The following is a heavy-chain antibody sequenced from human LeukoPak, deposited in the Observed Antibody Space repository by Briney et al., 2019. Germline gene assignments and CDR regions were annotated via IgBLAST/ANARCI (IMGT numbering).Heavy chain of an antibody. CDR3: ARGPYRTSPHFDY. CDR2: INPNSGGT. D-gene: IGHD6-6*01. Sequence: GASVKVSCKASGYSFTGYYMHWVRQAPGQGLEWMGWINPNSGGTHYAQKFQGRVTMTRDTYISTAYMELSSLRSDDAAIYYCARGPYRTSPHFDYWGQGTLVTVSS. CDR1: GYSFTGYY. J-gene: IGHJ4*02. V-gene: IGHV1-2*02.